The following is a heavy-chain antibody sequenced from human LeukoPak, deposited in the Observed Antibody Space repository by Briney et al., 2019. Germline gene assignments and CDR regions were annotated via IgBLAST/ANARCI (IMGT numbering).Heavy chain of an antibody. J-gene: IGHJ4*02. V-gene: IGHV3-23*01. Sequence: GGSLRLSCAASGFTFSSYAMSWVRQAPGKGLEWVSAISGSGGGTYYADSVKGRFTISRDNSKNTLYLQMNSLRAEDTAVYYCAKDRGLSGWLRPTGFDYWGQGTLVTVSS. CDR3: AKDRGLSGWLRPTGFDY. CDR1: GFTFSSYA. D-gene: IGHD5-12*01. CDR2: ISGSGGGT.